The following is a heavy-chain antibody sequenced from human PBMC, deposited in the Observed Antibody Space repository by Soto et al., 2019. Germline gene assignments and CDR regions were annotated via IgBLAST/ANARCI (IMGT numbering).Heavy chain of an antibody. CDR1: GYIFTSYW. D-gene: IGHD6-13*01. CDR3: ARLVVAAAGVDY. J-gene: IGHJ4*02. V-gene: IGHV5-10-1*01. Sequence: VESLKISCKGSGYIFTSYWISCVLQMPGKGLEWMGRIDPSDSYTNYSPSFQGHVTISADKSISTAYLQWSSLKASDTAMYYCARLVVAAAGVDYWGQGTLVTVSS. CDR2: IDPSDSYT.